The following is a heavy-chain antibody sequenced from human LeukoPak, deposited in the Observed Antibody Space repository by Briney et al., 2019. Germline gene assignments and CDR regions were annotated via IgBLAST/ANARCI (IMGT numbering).Heavy chain of an antibody. CDR1: GFTFDDYG. Sequence: GGSLRLSCAASGFTFDDYGMSWVRQAPGKGLEWVSGINWNGGSTGYADSVKGRFTISRDNAKNPLYLQMNSLRAEDKALYYCARDSGSKHAWFDPWGQGTLVTVSS. V-gene: IGHV3-20*04. J-gene: IGHJ5*02. D-gene: IGHD3-10*01. CDR2: INWNGGST. CDR3: ARDSGSKHAWFDP.